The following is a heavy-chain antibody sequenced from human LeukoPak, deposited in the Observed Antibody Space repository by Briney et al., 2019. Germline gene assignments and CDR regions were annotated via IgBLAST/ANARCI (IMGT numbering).Heavy chain of an antibody. CDR3: AKDLGRGYYGSGLDY. D-gene: IGHD3-10*01. CDR1: GFTFSSYA. Sequence: PGESLRLSCAASGFTFSSYAMSWVRQAPGKGLEWVSAISGSGGSTYYADSVKGRFTISRDNSKNTLYLQMNSLRAEDTAVYYCAKDLGRGYYGSGLDYWGQGTLVTVSS. J-gene: IGHJ4*02. CDR2: ISGSGGST. V-gene: IGHV3-23*01.